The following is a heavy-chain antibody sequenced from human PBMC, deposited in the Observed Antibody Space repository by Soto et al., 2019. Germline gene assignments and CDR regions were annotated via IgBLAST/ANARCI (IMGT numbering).Heavy chain of an antibody. CDR3: AKNRAEEGLVRQRTQYYFDY. V-gene: IGHV3-23*01. D-gene: IGHD6-19*01. CDR2: ISGSGGST. J-gene: IGHJ4*02. CDR1: GFTFSSYA. Sequence: GGSLRLSCASSGFTFSSYAMSWVRQAPGKGLEWVSAISGSGGSTYYADSVKGRFTISRDNSKNTLYLQMNSLRAEDTAVYYCAKNRAEEGLVRQRTQYYFDYWGQGNLVTVSS.